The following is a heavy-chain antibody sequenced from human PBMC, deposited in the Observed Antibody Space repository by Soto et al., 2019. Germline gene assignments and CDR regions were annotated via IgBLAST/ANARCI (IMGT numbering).Heavy chain of an antibody. CDR3: ARDNGSRTVGAGISLDEYYDS. Sequence: GGSLRLSCAASGFTFSIFGMHWVRQAPGKGLEWAAIIWYDGSNAYYADSVRGRFTISRDNSKNTVYLQMNSLRAEDTADYYCARDNGSRTVGAGISLDEYYDSWGQGTLVTVSS. V-gene: IGHV3-33*01. D-gene: IGHD4-4*01. CDR1: GFTFSIFG. J-gene: IGHJ4*02. CDR2: IWYDGSNA.